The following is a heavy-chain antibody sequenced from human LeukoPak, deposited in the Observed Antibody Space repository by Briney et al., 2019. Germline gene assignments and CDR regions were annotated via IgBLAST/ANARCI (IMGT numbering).Heavy chain of an antibody. J-gene: IGHJ3*02. D-gene: IGHD3-10*01. Sequence: GGSLRLSCAASGFTFSSYAMSWVRQAPGKGLEWVSAISGSGGSTYYADSVKGRFTISRDNSKDTLYLQMNSLRAEDTAVYYCASYSYYYGSGSYYNERAFDIWGQGTMVTVSS. CDR3: ASYSYYYGSGSYYNERAFDI. CDR1: GFTFSSYA. CDR2: ISGSGGST. V-gene: IGHV3-23*01.